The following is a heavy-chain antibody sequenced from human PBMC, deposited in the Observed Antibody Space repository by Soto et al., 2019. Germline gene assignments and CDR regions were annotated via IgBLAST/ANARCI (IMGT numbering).Heavy chain of an antibody. Sequence: PSETLSLTCTVSGGSISSYYWSWIRQPPGKGLEWIGYMYYSGSTNYNPSLKSRVTISVDTSKNQFSLKLSSVTAADTAVYYCARRYGASFDYWGQGTLVTVPQ. J-gene: IGHJ4*02. CDR2: MYYSGST. D-gene: IGHD4-17*01. CDR1: GGSISSYY. V-gene: IGHV4-59*01. CDR3: ARRYGASFDY.